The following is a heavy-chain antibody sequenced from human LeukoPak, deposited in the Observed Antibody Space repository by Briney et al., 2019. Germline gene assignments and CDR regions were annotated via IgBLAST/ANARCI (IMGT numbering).Heavy chain of an antibody. CDR1: GGSISSSSYY. Sequence: SETLSLTCTVSGGSISSSSYYWGWIRQPPGKGLEWIGSIYYSGSTYYNPSLKSRVTISVDTSKNQFSLKLSSVTAADTAVYYCARDEFYRYYFDYWGQGTLVTVSS. J-gene: IGHJ4*02. CDR3: ARDEFYRYYFDY. CDR2: IYYSGST. V-gene: IGHV4-39*07. D-gene: IGHD2/OR15-2a*01.